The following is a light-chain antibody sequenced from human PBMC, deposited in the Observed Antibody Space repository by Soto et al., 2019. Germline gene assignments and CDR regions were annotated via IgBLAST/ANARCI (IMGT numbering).Light chain of an antibody. Sequence: DIHMTQSPSSRSGSVIGISTVSVLASRSISSWLAWYQQKPGKAPKHLIYKASSLETGVPSRFSGSGSGTEFTLTISSLQPHDFATYYCHQYNDYPWTFGQGTKVDIK. V-gene: IGKV1-5*03. CDR1: RSISSW. CDR2: KAS. J-gene: IGKJ1*01. CDR3: HQYNDYPWT.